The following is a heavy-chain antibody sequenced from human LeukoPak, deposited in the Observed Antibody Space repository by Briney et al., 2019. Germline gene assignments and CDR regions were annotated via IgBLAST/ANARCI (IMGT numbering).Heavy chain of an antibody. CDR2: IYYSGST. D-gene: IGHD2-21*01. CDR3: ARQTYSIVVVIRHAFDI. CDR1: DGSISSSSYY. J-gene: IGHJ3*02. V-gene: IGHV4-39*01. Sequence: SETLSLTCTVSDGSISSSSYYWGWIRQPPGKGLEWIGSIYYSGSTYYNPSLKSRVTISVDTSKNQFSLKLSSVTAADTAVYYCARQTYSIVVVIRHAFDIWGQGTMVTVSS.